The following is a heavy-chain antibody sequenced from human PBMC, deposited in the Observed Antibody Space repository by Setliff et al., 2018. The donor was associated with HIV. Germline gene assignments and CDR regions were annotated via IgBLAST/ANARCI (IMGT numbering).Heavy chain of an antibody. CDR2: IYYNGIT. J-gene: IGHJ3*02. Sequence: SETLSLTCAVYGGSFSDYYWNWIRQPPGKGLEWIGSIYYNGITNYNPSLKSRVTVSVGTSKNQFSLKLSSVTAADTAVYYCAGAPTGVTNAFDIWGQGTMVTVSS. V-gene: IGHV4-59*01. CDR1: GGSFSDYY. D-gene: IGHD2-8*02. CDR3: AGAPTGVTNAFDI.